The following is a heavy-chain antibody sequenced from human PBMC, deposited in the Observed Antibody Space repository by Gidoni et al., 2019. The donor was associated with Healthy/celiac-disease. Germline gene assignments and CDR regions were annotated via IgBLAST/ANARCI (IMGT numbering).Heavy chain of an antibody. CDR2: TDPGDSDT. CDR1: GYSVTSYW. CDR3: ARSPRSSGGFDY. J-gene: IGHJ4*02. Sequence: EVPLVQSGAEVKQPGESLKISCQGSGYSVTSYWLGWVRQMPGKGLEWRGITDPGDSDTRYRPSFQGQVTISADKAISTAYLQWGSLKASDTAMYYCARSPRSSGGFDYWGQGTLVTVSS. D-gene: IGHD3-10*01. V-gene: IGHV5-51*01.